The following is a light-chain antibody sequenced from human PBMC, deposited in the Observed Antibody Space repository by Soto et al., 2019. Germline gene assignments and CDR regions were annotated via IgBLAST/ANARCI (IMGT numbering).Light chain of an antibody. J-gene: IGKJ5*01. CDR2: DAS. CDR3: QQYANSIT. CDR1: QSVGSNN. V-gene: IGKV3-20*01. Sequence: EIVLTQSPGTQSLSPGETATLSCRASQSVGSNNLAWYHQKPGQTPRLLNYDASSRATGIPDRFSGSGSGTDFTLTISRLEPEDFAVYYCQQYANSITFGQGTRLEIE.